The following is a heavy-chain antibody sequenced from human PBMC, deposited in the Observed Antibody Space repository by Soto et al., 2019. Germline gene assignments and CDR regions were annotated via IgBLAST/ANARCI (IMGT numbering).Heavy chain of an antibody. CDR1: GFTFSDYY. CDR2: ISSSSSYT. CDR3: ARGPRADYGMDV. V-gene: IGHV3-11*06. Sequence: QVQLVESGGGLVKPGGSLRLSCAASGFTFSDYYMSWIRQAPGKGLEWVAYISSSSSYTNYADSVKGRFTISRDNAKNSLYLQMNSLRAEDTAVYYCARGPRADYGMDVWGQGTTVTVSS. J-gene: IGHJ6*02.